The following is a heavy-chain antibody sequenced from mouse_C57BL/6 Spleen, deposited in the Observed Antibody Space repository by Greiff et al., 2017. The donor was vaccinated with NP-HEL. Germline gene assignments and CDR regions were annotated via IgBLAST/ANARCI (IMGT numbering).Heavy chain of an antibody. D-gene: IGHD2-4*01. CDR2: IDPETGGT. Sequence: VQLQQSGAELVRPGASVTLSCKASGYTFTDYEMHWVKQTPVHGLEWIGAIDPETGGTAYNQKFKGKAILTADKSSSTAYMELRSLTSEDSAVYYCTRWMVITTGYYAMDYWGQGTSVTVSS. CDR1: GYTFTDYE. CDR3: TRWMVITTGYYAMDY. J-gene: IGHJ4*01. V-gene: IGHV1-15*01.